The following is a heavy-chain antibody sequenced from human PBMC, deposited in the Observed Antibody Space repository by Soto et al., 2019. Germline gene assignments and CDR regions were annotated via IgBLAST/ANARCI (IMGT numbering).Heavy chain of an antibody. Sequence: QVQLVESGGGVVQPGRSLRLSCAASGFTFSSFAFHWVRQAPGMGLEWVAVISYDGSNKYYADSVKGRFTISRDNSKNSLYLQKDSLRAEVTGVFYCARDIEDYYGSGSYPSGSDYGGQGTLVTVSS. CDR1: GFTFSSFA. D-gene: IGHD3-10*01. V-gene: IGHV3-30*14. CDR2: ISYDGSNK. CDR3: ARDIEDYYGSGSYPSGSDY. J-gene: IGHJ4*02.